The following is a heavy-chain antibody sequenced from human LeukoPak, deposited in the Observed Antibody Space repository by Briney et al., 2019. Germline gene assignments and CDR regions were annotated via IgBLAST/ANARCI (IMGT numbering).Heavy chain of an antibody. CDR2: IYYSGGT. D-gene: IGHD3-3*01. CDR3: ARASTIFGHFAY. Sequence: SETLSLTCALSGGSISVTPYYSGWTRQPPGKGLEWIGSIYYSGGTYYNPSLKSRLTISVDTSKNQFSLKLTSVTAADTAVYYCARASTIFGHFAYWGRGTLVTVSS. CDR1: GGSISVTPYY. J-gene: IGHJ4*02. V-gene: IGHV4-39*07.